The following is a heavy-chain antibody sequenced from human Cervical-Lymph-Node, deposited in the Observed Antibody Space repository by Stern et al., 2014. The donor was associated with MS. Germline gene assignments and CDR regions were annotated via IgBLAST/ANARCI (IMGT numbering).Heavy chain of an antibody. J-gene: IGHJ4*02. Sequence: QVQLVQSGAEVRKPGSSVKVSCKASGDTFGNYTFSWVRQAPGQGLEWMGGIIPIFGTTNYAQKFQGTVTITADESTNTGYMELSSLRSEDTAVYYCAREGKGRNGYNNPFDYWGQGTLVTVSS. CDR3: AREGKGRNGYNNPFDY. CDR2: IIPIFGTT. D-gene: IGHD5-24*01. CDR1: GDTFGNYT. V-gene: IGHV1-69*01.